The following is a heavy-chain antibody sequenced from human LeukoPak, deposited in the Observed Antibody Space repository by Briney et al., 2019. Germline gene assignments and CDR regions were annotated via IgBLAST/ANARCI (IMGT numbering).Heavy chain of an antibody. D-gene: IGHD1-26*01. J-gene: IGHJ3*02. CDR2: ISSSSYI. V-gene: IGHV3-21*01. Sequence: GGSLRLSCAASGFTFSSYSMNWVRQAPGKGLEWVSSISSSSYIYYADSVKGRFTISRDNAKNSLYLQMNSLGAADTAIYYCARDPYTGRYGAFDIWGQGTVVTVSS. CDR1: GFTFSSYS. CDR3: ARDPYTGRYGAFDI.